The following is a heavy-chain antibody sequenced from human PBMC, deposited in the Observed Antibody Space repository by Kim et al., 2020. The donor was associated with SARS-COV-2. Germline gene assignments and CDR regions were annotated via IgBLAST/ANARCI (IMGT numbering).Heavy chain of an antibody. Sequence: SETLSLTCAVSGGSISSSNWWSWVRQPPGKGLEWIGEIYHSGSTNYNPSLKSRVTISVDKSKNQFSLKLSSVTAADTAVYYCARVGHSSSWWRLGALDYWGQGTLVTVSS. CDR3: ARVGHSSSWWRLGALDY. D-gene: IGHD6-13*01. CDR2: IYHSGST. J-gene: IGHJ4*02. V-gene: IGHV4-4*02. CDR1: GGSISSSNW.